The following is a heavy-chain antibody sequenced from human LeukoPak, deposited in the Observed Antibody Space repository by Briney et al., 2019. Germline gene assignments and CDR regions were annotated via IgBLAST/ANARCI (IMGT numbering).Heavy chain of an antibody. CDR3: ARDMYCSSTSCPIEL. Sequence: SQTLSLTCTVSGGSISSGGYYWSWIRQPPGKGLEWIGYIYHSGSTYYNPSLKSRVTISVDRSKNQFSLKLSSVTAADTAVYYCARDMYCSSTSCPIELWGQGTLVTVSS. CDR1: GGSISSGGYY. V-gene: IGHV4-30-2*01. J-gene: IGHJ4*02. CDR2: IYHSGST. D-gene: IGHD2-2*01.